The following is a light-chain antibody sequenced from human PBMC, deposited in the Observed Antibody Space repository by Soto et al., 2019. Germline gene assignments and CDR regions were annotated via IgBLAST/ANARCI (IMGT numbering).Light chain of an antibody. Sequence: EIVMTQSPATLSVSPGERATLSCRASQSVSSKLVWYQQKPGQAPKLLLYAASTRGTDIPVRFSGSGSGTEFTLTISSLQSEDFAVYYCLQYKNLPYTFGQGTKLEIK. CDR2: AAS. V-gene: IGKV3-15*01. J-gene: IGKJ2*01. CDR3: LQYKNLPYT. CDR1: QSVSSK.